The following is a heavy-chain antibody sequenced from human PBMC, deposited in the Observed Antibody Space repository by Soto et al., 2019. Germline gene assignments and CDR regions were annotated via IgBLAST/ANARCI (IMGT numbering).Heavy chain of an antibody. Sequence: GGSLRLSCAASGFTFSSYAMSWVRQAPGKGLEWVSAISGSGGSTYYADSVKGRFTISRDKSKNTLYLQMNSLRAEDTAVYYCAKDQSRVPAAQFDYWGQGTLVTVSS. V-gene: IGHV3-23*01. CDR2: ISGSGGST. CDR1: GFTFSSYA. CDR3: AKDQSRVPAAQFDY. J-gene: IGHJ4*02. D-gene: IGHD2-2*01.